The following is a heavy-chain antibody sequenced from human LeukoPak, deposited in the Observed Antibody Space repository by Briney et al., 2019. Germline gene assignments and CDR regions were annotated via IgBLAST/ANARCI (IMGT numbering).Heavy chain of an antibody. CDR3: ARDQPGDTLSEY. J-gene: IGHJ4*02. D-gene: IGHD2-21*02. CDR1: GGTFSSYA. V-gene: IGHV1-69*04. CDR2: IIPILGIA. Sequence: SVKVSCKASGGTFSSYAISWVRQAPGQGLEWMGRIIPILGIANYAQKFQGRVTMTTDTSTSIAYMELRSLSPDDTAVYYCARDQPGDTLSEYWGQGTLVTVSS.